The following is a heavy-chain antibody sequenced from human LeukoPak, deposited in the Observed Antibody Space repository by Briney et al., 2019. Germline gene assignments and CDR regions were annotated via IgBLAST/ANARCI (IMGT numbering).Heavy chain of an antibody. CDR1: GFAFGKYW. D-gene: IGHD3-3*01. CDR2: IKLDGSEK. J-gene: IGHJ4*02. V-gene: IGHV3-7*03. CDR3: ARDQYDTWSRRGNFDS. Sequence: GGSLRLSCVASGFAFGKYWMSWVRQAPGKGLEWVANIKLDGSEKNYVDSVKGRFTISRDNTKNSLYLQMNSLRAEDTAVFYCARDQYDTWSRRGNFDSWGQGTLVIVSS.